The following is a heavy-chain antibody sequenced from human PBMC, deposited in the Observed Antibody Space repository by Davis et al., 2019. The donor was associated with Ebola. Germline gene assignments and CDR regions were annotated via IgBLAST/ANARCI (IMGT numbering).Heavy chain of an antibody. Sequence: ASVTVSCKASGYTFTGYNIHWVRQPPGHGLEWMGRIISNSGDTNHAQNFQGRVTMTRDTSISTAYMELSRLTSDDTAVYYCARGHNYGFEYWGQGTLVTVSS. CDR2: IISNSGDT. CDR3: ARGHNYGFEY. D-gene: IGHD5-18*01. CDR1: GYTFTGYN. J-gene: IGHJ4*02. V-gene: IGHV1-2*06.